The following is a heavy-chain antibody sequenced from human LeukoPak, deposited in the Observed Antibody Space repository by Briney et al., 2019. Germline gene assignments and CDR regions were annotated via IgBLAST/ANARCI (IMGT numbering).Heavy chain of an antibody. CDR1: GYIFTDYY. V-gene: IGHV1-2*02. CDR2: INPNSGLT. Sequence: GASVKVSCKASGYIFTDYYLHWVRQAPGQGLEWMGWINPNSGLTNYAKRFQDRVTMTADTPVSTAYMQLTRLTSDDSAVYYCARDIVVVPAVEAEDCWGQGTLVTVTS. D-gene: IGHD2-21*01. CDR3: ARDIVVVPAVEAEDC. J-gene: IGHJ4*02.